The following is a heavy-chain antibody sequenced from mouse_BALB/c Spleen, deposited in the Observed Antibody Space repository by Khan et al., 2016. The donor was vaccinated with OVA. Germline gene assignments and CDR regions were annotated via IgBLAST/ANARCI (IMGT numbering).Heavy chain of an antibody. Sequence: QVQLQQSGAELARPSPSVKMSCKASGYSFTSYTIHWIKPRPGQGLEWIGYINPSNGYTNYNQKFKKQTTFTTDKSSNTSYLQLSSLTSDDSAVYNRVRDGAYHRNDGWFAYWGQGTLVTVSA. CDR1: GYSFTSYT. D-gene: IGHD2-14*01. V-gene: IGHV1-4*01. CDR3: VRDGAYHRNDGWFAY. CDR2: INPSNGYT. J-gene: IGHJ3*01.